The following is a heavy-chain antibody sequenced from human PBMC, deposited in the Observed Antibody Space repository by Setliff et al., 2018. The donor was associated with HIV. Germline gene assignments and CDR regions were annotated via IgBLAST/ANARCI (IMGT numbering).Heavy chain of an antibody. D-gene: IGHD2-15*01. CDR3: ARGVPLLPPNF. J-gene: IGHJ4*02. V-gene: IGHV4-4*07. CDR2: FYTSGST. Sequence: SETLSLTCTVSGGSINTYYWSWIRQPAGKGLEWIGRFYTSGSTNYNPSLKSRVTISVDASERHFSLRMTSTTAADTAIYYCARGVPLLPPNFWGQGTLVTVSS. CDR1: GGSINTYY.